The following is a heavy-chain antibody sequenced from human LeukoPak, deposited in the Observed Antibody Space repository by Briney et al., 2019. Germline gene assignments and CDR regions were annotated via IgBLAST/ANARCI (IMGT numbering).Heavy chain of an antibody. CDR2: IYENGST. CDR3: ARDSPPYSSGWYYFDY. Sequence: LPGGSLRLSCVGSGFTFRSHAMSWVRQAPEKGLEFVSGIYENGSTYYADSVKGRFTISRDNSKNTLYLQMNSLRAEDTAVYYCARDSPPYSSGWYYFDYWGQGTLVIVSS. D-gene: IGHD6-19*01. V-gene: IGHV3-53*01. J-gene: IGHJ4*02. CDR1: GFTFRSHA.